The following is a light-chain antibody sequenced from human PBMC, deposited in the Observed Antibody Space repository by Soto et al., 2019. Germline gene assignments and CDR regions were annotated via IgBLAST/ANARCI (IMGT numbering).Light chain of an antibody. Sequence: QSVLTQPPSVSGAPGQRVSISCTGSTSNIGAPYDVHWYQHLPGTAPKLLIYGDNNRPSGVPDRFSGSKSGTSASLAITRLQAEDEADYYCQSYDYSLTASVFGGGTKVTVL. CDR1: TSNIGAPYD. CDR3: QSYDYSLTASV. J-gene: IGLJ3*02. V-gene: IGLV1-40*01. CDR2: GDN.